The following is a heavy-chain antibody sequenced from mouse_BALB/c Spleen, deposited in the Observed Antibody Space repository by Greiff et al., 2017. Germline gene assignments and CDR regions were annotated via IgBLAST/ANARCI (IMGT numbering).Heavy chain of an antibody. V-gene: IGHV5-9-3*01. D-gene: IGHD2-10*02. CDR1: GFTFSSYA. J-gene: IGHJ3*01. Sequence: EVHLVESGGGLVKPGGSLKLSCAASGFTFSSYAMPWVRQTPEKRLEWVATISSGGSYTYYPDSVKGRFTISRDNAKNTLYLQMSSLRSEDTAMYYCAREYGNYEGGAWFAYWGQGTLVTVSA. CDR3: AREYGNYEGGAWFAY. CDR2: ISSGGSYT.